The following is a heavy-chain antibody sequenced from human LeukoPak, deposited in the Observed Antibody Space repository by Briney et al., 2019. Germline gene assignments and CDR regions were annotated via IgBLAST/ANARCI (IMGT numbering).Heavy chain of an antibody. D-gene: IGHD3-16*02. CDR1: GFTFSSYS. V-gene: IGHV3-48*01. Sequence: GGSPRLSCAASGFTFSSYSMNWVRQAPGKGLEWISYISSSSSSKYYADSVKGRFTISRDNAKNSLYLQMNSLRAEDTAVYYCARVSVTLHYYGMDVWGQGTTVTVSS. CDR3: ARVSVTLHYYGMDV. J-gene: IGHJ6*02. CDR2: ISSSSSSK.